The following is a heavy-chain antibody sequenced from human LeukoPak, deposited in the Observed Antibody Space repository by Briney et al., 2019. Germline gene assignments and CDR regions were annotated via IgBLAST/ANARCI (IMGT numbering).Heavy chain of an antibody. CDR2: ISISGSDI. Sequence: GGSLRLSCAASGFSFSDYYMSWVRQAPGKGLEWIAYISISGSDIYYADSVKGRFTIFRDNGKNSVYLQMNSMSAEDTAVYYCARLRAYYFDAFDIWGQGTMVTVSS. CDR3: ARLRAYYFDAFDI. V-gene: IGHV3-11*04. D-gene: IGHD3-22*01. J-gene: IGHJ3*02. CDR1: GFSFSDYY.